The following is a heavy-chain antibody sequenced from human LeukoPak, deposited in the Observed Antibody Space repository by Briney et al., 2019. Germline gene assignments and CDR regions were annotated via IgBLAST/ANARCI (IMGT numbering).Heavy chain of an antibody. V-gene: IGHV3-64*02. J-gene: IGHJ4*02. Sequence: QPEGSLRLSCAASGFTFSNYAMHWVRQAPGKGLEYVSAITSNGGNTYYADSVQGRFTISRDNSKNTLYLQMGSLRAEDMAIYFCARRASAGIFFDYWGQGILVTVST. D-gene: IGHD1-14*01. CDR2: ITSNGGNT. CDR3: ARRASAGIFFDY. CDR1: GFTFSNYA.